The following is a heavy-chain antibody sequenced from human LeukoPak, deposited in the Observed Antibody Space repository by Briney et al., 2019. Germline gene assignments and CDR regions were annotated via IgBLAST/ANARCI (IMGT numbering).Heavy chain of an antibody. D-gene: IGHD3-22*01. Sequence: ASVKVSCKASGYTFTGYYMHWVRQAPGQGLEWMGRINPNSGGTNYAQKFQGRVTMTRDTSISTAHMELSRLRSDDTAVYYCARIRNYYDSSGYPFDYWGQGTLVTVSS. CDR2: INPNSGGT. CDR3: ARIRNYYDSSGYPFDY. CDR1: GYTFTGYY. V-gene: IGHV1-2*06. J-gene: IGHJ4*02.